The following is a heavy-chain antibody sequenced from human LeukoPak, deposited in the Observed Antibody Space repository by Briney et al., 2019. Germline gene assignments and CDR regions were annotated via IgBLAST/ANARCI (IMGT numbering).Heavy chain of an antibody. CDR3: ASAPKDIVVVPAASDAFDI. CDR2: MNPNSGNT. Sequence: ASVKVSCKASGYTFTNYDINWVRQATGQGLEWMGWMNPNSGNTGYAQKFQGRVTISRNTSISTAYMELSSLRSDDTAVYYCASAPKDIVVVPAASDAFDIWGQGTMVTVSS. D-gene: IGHD2-2*01. J-gene: IGHJ3*02. V-gene: IGHV1-8*01. CDR1: GYTFTNYD.